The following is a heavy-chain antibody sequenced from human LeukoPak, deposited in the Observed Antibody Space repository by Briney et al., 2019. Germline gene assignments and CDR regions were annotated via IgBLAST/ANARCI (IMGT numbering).Heavy chain of an antibody. CDR2: ISWNSGSI. J-gene: IGHJ4*02. D-gene: IGHD5-18*01. Sequence: GGSLRLSCAASGFTFDDYAMHWVRQAPGKGLEWVSGISWNSGSIGYADSVKGRFTISRDNAKNSLYLQMNSLRAEDTALYYCAKVVDTAMSSNYFDYWGQGTLVTVSS. V-gene: IGHV3-9*01. CDR3: AKVVDTAMSSNYFDY. CDR1: GFTFDDYA.